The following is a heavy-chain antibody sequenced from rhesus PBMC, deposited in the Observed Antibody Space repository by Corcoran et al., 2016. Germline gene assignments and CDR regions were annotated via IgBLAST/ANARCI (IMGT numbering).Heavy chain of an antibody. V-gene: IGHV4-122*02. CDR1: GYFISSGYG. J-gene: IGHJ4*01. CDR2: ISYSGST. D-gene: IGHD6-31*01. Sequence: QLQLQESGPGLVKPSETLSLTCAVSGYFISSGYGWSWIRQPPGKGLEWIGYISYSGSTSYNPFLKRRVTISRDTSKNQFSLKLSSVTAADTAVYYCASIAAAAHWGQGVLVTVSS. CDR3: ASIAAAAH.